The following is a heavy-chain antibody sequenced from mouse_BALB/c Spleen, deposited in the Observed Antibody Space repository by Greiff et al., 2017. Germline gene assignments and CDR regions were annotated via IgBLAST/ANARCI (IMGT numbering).Heavy chain of an antibody. V-gene: IGHV4-2*02. CDR3: ARLSGENYAMDY. CDR2: INPGSSTI. J-gene: IGHJ4*01. Sequence: EVKLVESGGGLVQPGGSLNLSCAASGFDFSRYWMSWARQAPGKGQEWIGEINPGSSTINYTPSLKDKFIISRDNAKNTLYLQMSKVRSEDTALYYCARLSGENYAMDYWGQGTSVTVSS. CDR1: GFDFSRYW. D-gene: IGHD1-3*01.